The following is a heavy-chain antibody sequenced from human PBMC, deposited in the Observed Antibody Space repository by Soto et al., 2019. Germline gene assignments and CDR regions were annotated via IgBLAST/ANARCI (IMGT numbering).Heavy chain of an antibody. D-gene: IGHD4-17*01. CDR3: TTVSGDIHYYYYYGMDV. V-gene: IGHV1-58*02. CDR2: IVVGSGNT. Sequence: SVKVPCKASGFTFTSSAMQWVRQARGQRLEWIGWIVVGSGNTNYAQKFQERVTITRDMSTSTAYMELSSLRSEDTAVYFCTTVSGDIHYYYYYGMDVWGQGTMVTVSS. J-gene: IGHJ6*02. CDR1: GFTFTSSA.